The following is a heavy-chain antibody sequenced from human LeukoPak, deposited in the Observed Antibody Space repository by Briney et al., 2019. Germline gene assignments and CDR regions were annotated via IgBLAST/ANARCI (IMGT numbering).Heavy chain of an antibody. V-gene: IGHV4-30-4*08. CDR3: ARETTPYQLLYGWYFDL. CDR1: GGSISSGDYY. D-gene: IGHD2-2*02. J-gene: IGHJ2*01. Sequence: SETLSLTCTVSGGSISSGDYYWSWIRQPPGKGLEWIGYIYYSGSTYYNPSLKSRVTISVDTSKNQFSLKLSSVTAADTAVYYCARETTPYQLLYGWYFDLWGRGTLVTVSS. CDR2: IYYSGST.